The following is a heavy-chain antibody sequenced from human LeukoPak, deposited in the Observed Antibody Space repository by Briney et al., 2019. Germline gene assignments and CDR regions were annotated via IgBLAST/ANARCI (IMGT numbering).Heavy chain of an antibody. CDR3: ARWGLTLAIDY. Sequence: GGSLRLSCAASGFTFSSYAMPWVRQAPGKGLEYVSAISSNGGSTYYANSVKGRFTISRDNSKNTLYLQMGSLRAEDMAVYYCARWGLTLAIDYWGQGTLVTVSS. J-gene: IGHJ4*02. CDR1: GFTFSSYA. CDR2: ISSNGGST. V-gene: IGHV3-64*01. D-gene: IGHD2-21*02.